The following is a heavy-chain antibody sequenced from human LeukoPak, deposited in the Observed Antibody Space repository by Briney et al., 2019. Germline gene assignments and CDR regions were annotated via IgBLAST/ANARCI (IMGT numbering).Heavy chain of an antibody. J-gene: IGHJ6*02. CDR3: ARDLYYDSSGRYYYYYGMDV. D-gene: IGHD3-22*01. V-gene: IGHV3-7*01. Sequence: PGGSLRFSCAASGFTFSSYWMSWVRQAPGKGLEWVANIKQDGSEKYYVDSVKGRFTISRDNAENSLYLQMNSLRAEDTAVYYCARDLYYDSSGRYYYYYGMDVWGQGTTVTVSS. CDR1: GFTFSSYW. CDR2: IKQDGSEK.